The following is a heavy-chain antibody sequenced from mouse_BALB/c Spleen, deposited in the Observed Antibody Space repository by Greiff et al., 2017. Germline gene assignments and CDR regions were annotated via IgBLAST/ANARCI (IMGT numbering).Heavy chain of an antibody. D-gene: IGHD4-1*01. CDR1: GFTFSSYT. Sequence: EVKVEESGGGLVKPGGSLKLSCAASGFTFSSYTMSWVRQTPEKRLEWVATISSGGSYTYYPDSVKGRFTISRDNAKNTLYLQMSSLKSEDTAMYYCTREGTGTSFDYWGQGTTLTVSS. CDR3: TREGTGTSFDY. CDR2: ISSGGSYT. J-gene: IGHJ2*01. V-gene: IGHV5-6-4*01.